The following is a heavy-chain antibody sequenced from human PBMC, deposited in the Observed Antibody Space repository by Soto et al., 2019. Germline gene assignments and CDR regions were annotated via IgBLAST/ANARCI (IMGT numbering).Heavy chain of an antibody. J-gene: IGHJ3*01. V-gene: IGHV6-1*01. CDR3: VGEDGHDAYVL. D-gene: IGHD2-8*01. CDR2: TYYRSKWYY. CDR1: VDSVSSNTAA. Sequence: PSQTLSLTCAISVDSVSSNTAAWNWIRQSPSRGLEWLGRTYYRSKWYYDYADFVKSRITIITDTSKNDMSLRLSSVTPEDTAVYHCVGEDGHDAYVLWGQGTMDNVSS.